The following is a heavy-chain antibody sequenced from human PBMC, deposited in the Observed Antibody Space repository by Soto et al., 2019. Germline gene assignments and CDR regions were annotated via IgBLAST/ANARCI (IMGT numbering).Heavy chain of an antibody. CDR3: CGALVLTHIDY. CDR2: IYHSGST. Sequence: QLQLQESGSGLVKPSQTLSLTCAVSGGSISSGGYSWSWIRQPPGKGLEWIGYIYHSGSTYYNPPLKRRVTTSVARSKNQFSLMLSSVTACYLFVYSCCGALVLTHIDYWGQGTLVTVSS. D-gene: IGHD6-13*01. J-gene: IGHJ4*02. CDR1: GGSISSGGYS. V-gene: IGHV4-30-2*01.